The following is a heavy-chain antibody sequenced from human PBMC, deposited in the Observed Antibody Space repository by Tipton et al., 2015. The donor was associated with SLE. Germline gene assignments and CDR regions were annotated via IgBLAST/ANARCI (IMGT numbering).Heavy chain of an antibody. D-gene: IGHD5-18*01. J-gene: IGHJ5*02. CDR2: IYYSGST. V-gene: IGHV4-59*04. CDR3: ARHLRAMVSS. Sequence: TLSLTCTVSGGSISSHYWSWIRQPPGKGLEWIGYIYYSGSTYYNPSLKSRVTISVDTSKNQFSLKLSSVTAADTAVYYCARHLRAMVSSWGQGTLVTVSS. CDR1: GGSISSHY.